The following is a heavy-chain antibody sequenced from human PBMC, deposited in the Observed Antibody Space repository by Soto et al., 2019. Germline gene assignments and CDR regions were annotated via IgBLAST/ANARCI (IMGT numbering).Heavy chain of an antibody. CDR1: GYIFTSYW. J-gene: IGHJ4*02. CDR3: ARRSCTNGVCYFDY. D-gene: IGHD2-8*01. CDR2: IYPGDSDT. Sequence: GESLKISCKGSGYIFTSYWIGWVRQLPGKGLEWMGIIYPGDSDTRYSPSFQGQVTISADKSINTAYLQWSSLKASDSAMYYCARRSCTNGVCYFDYWGQGTLVTVSS. V-gene: IGHV5-51*01.